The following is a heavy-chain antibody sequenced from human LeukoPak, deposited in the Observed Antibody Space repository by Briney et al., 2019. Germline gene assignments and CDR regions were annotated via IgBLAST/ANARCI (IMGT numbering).Heavy chain of an antibody. CDR3: TKALKVGDGYNFGFDY. CDR2: ISWNSGSI. D-gene: IGHD5-24*01. Sequence: GGSRRLSCAASGFTFDDYAMHWVRQAPGKGLEWVSGISWNSGSIGYADSVKGRFTISRDNAKNSLYLQMNSLRAEDTALYYCTKALKVGDGYNFGFDYWGQGTLVTVSS. CDR1: GFTFDDYA. J-gene: IGHJ4*02. V-gene: IGHV3-9*01.